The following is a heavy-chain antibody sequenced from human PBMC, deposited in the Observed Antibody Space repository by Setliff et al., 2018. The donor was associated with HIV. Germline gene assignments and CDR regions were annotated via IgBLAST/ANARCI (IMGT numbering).Heavy chain of an antibody. V-gene: IGHV3-48*01. D-gene: IGHD3-3*01. CDR1: GFTFSSYS. CDR2: ITSSSSTI. Sequence: GESLRLSCAASGFTFSSYSMNWVRQAPGKGLEWVSYITSSSSTIYYADSVKGRFTISRDNAKNSLYLQMNSLRAEDTAVYYCARDAYYDFWSGYSVNWFDPWGQGTLVTVSS. J-gene: IGHJ5*02. CDR3: ARDAYYDFWSGYSVNWFDP.